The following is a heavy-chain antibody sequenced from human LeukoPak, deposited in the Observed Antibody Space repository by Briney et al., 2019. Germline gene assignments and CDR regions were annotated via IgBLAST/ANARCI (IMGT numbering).Heavy chain of an antibody. D-gene: IGHD3-22*01. CDR1: GFTFTSSA. CDR2: IVVGSSNT. Sequence: ASVKVSCKASGFTFTSSAMQWVRQARGQRLEWIGWIVVGSSNTNYAQKFQERVTITRDMSTSTAYMELSSLRSEDTAVYYCAAISRYYYDSSGAWGQGTLVTVSS. J-gene: IGHJ5*02. CDR3: AAISRYYYDSSGA. V-gene: IGHV1-58*02.